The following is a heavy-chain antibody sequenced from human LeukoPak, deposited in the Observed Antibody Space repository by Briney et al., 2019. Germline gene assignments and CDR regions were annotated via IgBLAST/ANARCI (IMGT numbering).Heavy chain of an antibody. CDR2: IIPIFGTA. CDR1: GGTFSSYA. V-gene: IGHV1-69*13. J-gene: IGHJ5*02. Sequence: SVTVSCKASGGTFSSYAISWVRQAPGQGLEWMGGIIPIFGTANYAQKFQGRVTITADESTSTAYMELSSLRSEDTAVYYCARELEGGTTGTKNWFDPWGQGTLVTVSS. CDR3: ARELEGGTTGTKNWFDP. D-gene: IGHD1-1*01.